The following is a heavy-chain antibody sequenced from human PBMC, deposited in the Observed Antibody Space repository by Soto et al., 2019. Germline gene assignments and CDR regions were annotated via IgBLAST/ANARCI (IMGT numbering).Heavy chain of an antibody. Sequence: QVQLQESGPGLVKPSQTLSVTCTVSGGSLSSDNFFWSWVRQHPETGLEWVGYIYHTGAAYYNPSLKSRLTISLDTSKNRFSLSLISVTVADTAVYYCAREVISPATSDAFDIWGQGTMVTVSS. V-gene: IGHV4-31*03. CDR1: GGSLSSDNFF. CDR3: AREVISPATSDAFDI. J-gene: IGHJ3*02. CDR2: IYHTGAA. D-gene: IGHD1-26*01.